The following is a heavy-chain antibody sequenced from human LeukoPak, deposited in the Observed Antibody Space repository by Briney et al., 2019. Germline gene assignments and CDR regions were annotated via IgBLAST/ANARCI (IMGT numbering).Heavy chain of an antibody. D-gene: IGHD3-10*01. CDR3: VKTMVVFGGLIRTDAFDI. J-gene: IGHJ3*02. CDR2: INSDGGSS. V-gene: IGHV3-64D*06. Sequence: GGSLRLSCSASGFSFNNYAVHWVRQAPGKGLEYVSGINSDGGSSHYADSARGRFTISRDNSKNALYLQLSSLRPEDTALYYCVKTMVVFGGLIRTDAFDIWGQGTMVTVSS. CDR1: GFSFNNYA.